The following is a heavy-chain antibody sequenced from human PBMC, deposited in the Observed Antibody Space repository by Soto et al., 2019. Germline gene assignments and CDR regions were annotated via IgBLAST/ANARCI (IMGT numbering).Heavy chain of an antibody. CDR3: ARGRGSGWYRGMVDY. D-gene: IGHD6-19*01. CDR2: INHSGST. CDR1: GGSFSGYY. V-gene: IGHV4-34*01. J-gene: IGHJ4*02. Sequence: NPSETLSLTCAVYGGSFSGYYWSWIRQPPGKGLEWIGEINHSGSTNYNPSLKSRVTISVDTSKNQFSLKLSSVTAADTAVYYCARGRGSGWYRGMVDYWGQGTLVTVSS.